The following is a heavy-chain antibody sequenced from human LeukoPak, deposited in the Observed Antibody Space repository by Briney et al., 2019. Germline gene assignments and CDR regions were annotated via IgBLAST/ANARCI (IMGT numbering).Heavy chain of an antibody. D-gene: IGHD2-21*02. J-gene: IGHJ1*01. CDR1: GFTFSSYS. V-gene: IGHV3-21*01. CDR2: ISSSSYI. Sequence: GGSLRLSCAASGFTFSSYSMNWVRQAPGKGLEWVSSISSSSYIYYADSVKGRFTISRDNAKNSLYLQMNSLRAEDTAVYYCARDVTAGDGAEYFQHWGQGTLVTVSS. CDR3: ARDVTAGDGAEYFQH.